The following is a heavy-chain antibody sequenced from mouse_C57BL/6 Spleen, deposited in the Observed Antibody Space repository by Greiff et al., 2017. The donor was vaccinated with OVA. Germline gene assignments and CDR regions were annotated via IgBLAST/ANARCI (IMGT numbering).Heavy chain of an antibody. V-gene: IGHV2-3*01. Sequence: VKVVASGPGLVAPSQSLSIPCTASGFSLTSYGVSWVRQPPGKGLEWLGVIWGDGSTNYHSALISRLSIRKDNSKSQVFLKLNSLQTDDTATYYCAKGGSNYQYYAMDYWGQGTSVTVSS. CDR3: AKGGSNYQYYAMDY. J-gene: IGHJ4*01. CDR2: IWGDGST. CDR1: GFSLTSYG. D-gene: IGHD2-5*01.